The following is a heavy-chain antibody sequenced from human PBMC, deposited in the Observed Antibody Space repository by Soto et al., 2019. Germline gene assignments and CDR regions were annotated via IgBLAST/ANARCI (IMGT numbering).Heavy chain of an antibody. D-gene: IGHD1-1*01. J-gene: IGHJ4*02. CDR1: GFTFSSYT. CDR3: ARDPNTGTYHFNY. CDR2: ITSSSSAI. V-gene: IGHV3-21*01. Sequence: EVQLLESGGGLVKPGGSLRLSCAASGFTFSSYTMNWVRQAPGKGLEWVSSITSSSSAIYYADSVRGRFTISRDNAKNSLYLQMNSLRAEDAAVYYCARDPNTGTYHFNYWDQGTLVTVSS.